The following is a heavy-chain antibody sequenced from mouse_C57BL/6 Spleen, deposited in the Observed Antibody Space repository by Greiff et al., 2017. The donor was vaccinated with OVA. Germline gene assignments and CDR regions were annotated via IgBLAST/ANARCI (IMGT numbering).Heavy chain of an antibody. Sequence: QVQLQQSGAELVKPGASVKISCKASGYAFSSYWMNWVKQRPGKGLEWIGQIYPGDGDTNYNGKFKGKATLTADKSSSTAYMQLSSLTSEDSAVYFCARGGYGSSPYYYAMDYWGQGTSVTVSS. CDR1: GYAFSSYW. J-gene: IGHJ4*01. V-gene: IGHV1-80*01. CDR3: ARGGYGSSPYYYAMDY. CDR2: IYPGDGDT. D-gene: IGHD1-1*01.